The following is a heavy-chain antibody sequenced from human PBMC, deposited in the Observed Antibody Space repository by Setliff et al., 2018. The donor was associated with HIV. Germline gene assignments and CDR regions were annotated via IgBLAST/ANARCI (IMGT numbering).Heavy chain of an antibody. D-gene: IGHD4-17*01. V-gene: IGHV3-21*01. CDR1: GFTFSKFS. Sequence: GGSLRLSCAASGFTFSKFSISWVRQAPGKGLEWVSSITSTSRYIDYADSLRGRFTISRDNARNSLYLHLRALGAEDTAIYYCARDAYGDSYFDYWGQGTLVTVS. CDR3: ARDAYGDSYFDY. CDR2: ITSTSRYI. J-gene: IGHJ4*02.